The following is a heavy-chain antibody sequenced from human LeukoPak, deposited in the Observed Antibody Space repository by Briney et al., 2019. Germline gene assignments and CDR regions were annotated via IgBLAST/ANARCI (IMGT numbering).Heavy chain of an antibody. D-gene: IGHD3-3*01. V-gene: IGHV4-38-2*02. J-gene: IGHJ4*02. CDR2: IYHSGST. CDR1: GYSISSGYY. CDR3: ARGKYDFWSGSLDY. Sequence: SETLSLTCTVSGYSISSGYYWGWIRQPPGKGLEWIGSIYHSGSTYYNPSLKSRVTISVDTSKNQFSLKLSSVTAADTAVYYCARGKYDFWSGSLDYWGQGTLVTVSS.